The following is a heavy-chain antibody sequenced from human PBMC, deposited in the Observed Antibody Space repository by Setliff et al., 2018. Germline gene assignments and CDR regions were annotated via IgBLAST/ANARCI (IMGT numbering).Heavy chain of an antibody. D-gene: IGHD6-13*01. CDR3: ARRRLYSSSWFEGAFDI. Sequence: SETLSLTCTVSGGSISSYYWSWIRQPPGKGLEWIGYIYYSGSTNYNPSLKSRVTISVDTSKNQFSLKLSSVTAADTAVYYCARRRLYSSSWFEGAFDIWGQGTMVTVSS. CDR1: GGSISSYY. J-gene: IGHJ3*02. V-gene: IGHV4-59*08. CDR2: IYYSGST.